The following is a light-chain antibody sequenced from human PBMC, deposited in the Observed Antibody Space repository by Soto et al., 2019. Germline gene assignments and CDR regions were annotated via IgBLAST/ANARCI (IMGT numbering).Light chain of an antibody. J-gene: IGKJ4*01. CDR1: ESVSRN. CDR2: DAS. Sequence: EIVMTQSPATLSVSPGERATLSCRASESVSRNLAWYQQKPGQAPRLLIYDASARATGIPVRFSGSGSGTEVTLTVSSLQSEDFAVYYCQQYNSWPLTFGGGTKVEIK. CDR3: QQYNSWPLT. V-gene: IGKV3-15*01.